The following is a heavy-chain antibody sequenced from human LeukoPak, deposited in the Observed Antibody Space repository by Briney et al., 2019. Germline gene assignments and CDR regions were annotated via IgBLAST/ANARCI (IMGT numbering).Heavy chain of an antibody. CDR3: ATNYEILSGYPKNYYFHI. Sequence: GSSVKVSCKASGGTFSSYAISWVRQAPGQGPEWMGGIIPLFRTANYAQKFQGRATITADRSTNTAFMELSSLRSEDTAMYYCATNYEILSGYPKNYYFHIWGQGTMVTVSS. CDR1: GGTFSSYA. D-gene: IGHD3-9*01. V-gene: IGHV1-69*06. CDR2: IIPLFRTA. J-gene: IGHJ3*02.